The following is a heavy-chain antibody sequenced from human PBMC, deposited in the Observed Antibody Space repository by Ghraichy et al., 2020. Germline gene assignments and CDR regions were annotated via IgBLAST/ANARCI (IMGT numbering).Heavy chain of an antibody. CDR1: GGSFSGYY. J-gene: IGHJ3*02. V-gene: IGHV4-34*01. CDR3: ARVLKYGDAFDI. D-gene: IGHD2/OR15-2a*01. Sequence: SETLSLTCAVYGGSFSGYYWSWIRQPPGKGLEWIGEINHSGSTDYNPSLKSRVTISVDTSKNQFSLKLSSVTAADTAVYYFARVLKYGDAFDIWGQGTMVTVSS. CDR2: INHSGST.